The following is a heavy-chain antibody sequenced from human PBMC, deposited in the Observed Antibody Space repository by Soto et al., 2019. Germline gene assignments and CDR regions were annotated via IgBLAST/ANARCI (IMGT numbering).Heavy chain of an antibody. J-gene: IGHJ5*02. V-gene: IGHV1-18*01. Sequence: QVELVQSGGEVKKPGASVKVSCKVSGFKFTSYGINWVRQAPGQGLEWVGWVTAYNDNVKYAEKFQGRVTMTADTDATTAYMDLTSLRADDTAVYYCARYDFWSGYSQDLWGQGTLVTVAS. CDR1: GFKFTSYG. D-gene: IGHD3-3*01. CDR3: ARYDFWSGYSQDL. CDR2: VTAYNDNV.